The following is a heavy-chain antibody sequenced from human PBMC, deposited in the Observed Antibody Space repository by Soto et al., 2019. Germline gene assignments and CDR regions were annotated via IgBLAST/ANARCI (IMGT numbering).Heavy chain of an antibody. Sequence: VASVKVSCKASGGTFSSYAISWVRQAPGQGLEWMGGIIPIFGTASYAQKFQGRVTITADKSTSTAYMELSSLRSEDTAVYYCARDLRGSGSYYTDYYYYGMDVWGQGTTVTV. CDR1: GGTFSSYA. CDR3: ARDLRGSGSYYTDYYYYGMDV. D-gene: IGHD3-10*01. J-gene: IGHJ6*02. V-gene: IGHV1-69*06. CDR2: IIPIFGTA.